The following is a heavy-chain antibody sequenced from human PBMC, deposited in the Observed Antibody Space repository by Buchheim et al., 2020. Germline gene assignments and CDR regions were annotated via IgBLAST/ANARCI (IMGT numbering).Heavy chain of an antibody. Sequence: QVQLVESGGGVVQPGRSLRLSCAASGFTFSTYAMHWVRQAPGKGLEWLAVISDDGTNNYYTDAVKGRFTISRDNSKNTVSLQVESLTTEDTAAYYCARTDCGTTHCKHLQYWGLGTL. CDR1: GFTFSTYA. CDR3: ARTDCGTTHCKHLQY. V-gene: IGHV3-30*03. CDR2: ISDDGTNN. D-gene: IGHD2-21*01. J-gene: IGHJ4*02.